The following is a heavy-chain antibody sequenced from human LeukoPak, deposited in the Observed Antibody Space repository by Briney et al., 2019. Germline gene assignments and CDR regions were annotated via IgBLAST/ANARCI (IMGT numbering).Heavy chain of an antibody. D-gene: IGHD4-17*01. J-gene: IGHJ6*03. Sequence: GSSVKVSCKASGYTFTSYYMHWVRQAPGQGLEWMGIINPSGGSTSYAQKFQGRVTMTRDTSTSTVYMELSSLRSEDTAVYYCAGTTVTTDYYYYMDVWGKGTTVTVSS. V-gene: IGHV1-46*01. CDR2: INPSGGST. CDR3: AGTTVTTDYYYYMDV. CDR1: GYTFTSYY.